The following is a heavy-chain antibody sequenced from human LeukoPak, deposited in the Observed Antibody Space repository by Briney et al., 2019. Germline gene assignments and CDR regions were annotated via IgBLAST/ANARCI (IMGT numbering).Heavy chain of an antibody. Sequence: GGSLRLSCAASGFTFSGYWMSWVRQTPEKGLEWVANIKQDGYEKYYVDSVKGRFAISRDNAKNSLYLQMNSLRADDTAVYYCARDKIVGPTTLDYWGQGTLVTVSS. D-gene: IGHD1-26*01. V-gene: IGHV3-7*01. CDR2: IKQDGYEK. CDR1: GFTFSGYW. CDR3: ARDKIVGPTTLDY. J-gene: IGHJ4*02.